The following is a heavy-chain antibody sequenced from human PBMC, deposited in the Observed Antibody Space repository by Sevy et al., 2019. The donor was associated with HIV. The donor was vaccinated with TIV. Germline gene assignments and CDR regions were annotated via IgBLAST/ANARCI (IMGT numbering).Heavy chain of an antibody. D-gene: IGHD2-21*01. J-gene: IGHJ3*02. V-gene: IGHV3-23*01. Sequence: GGSLRLSCAASGLTFSNYVMSWVRQAPGKGLEWLSVISGSSGTTYAAESVKGRFTISRDNSKNTLYLHMSSLGAEDTGVCYCAGDLSPCWAFDIWGQGTRVTVSS. CDR2: ISGSSGTT. CDR3: AGDLSPCWAFDI. CDR1: GLTFSNYV.